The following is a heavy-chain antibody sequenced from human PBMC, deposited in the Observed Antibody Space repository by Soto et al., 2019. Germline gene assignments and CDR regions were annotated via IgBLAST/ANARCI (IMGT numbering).Heavy chain of an antibody. V-gene: IGHV4-59*12. Sequence: PSGSLSLTCTVSGGCICSYYWSWIRQHPGKGLEWIGYIYYSGSTNYNPSLKSRVTISVDTSKNQFSLKLSSVTAADTAVYYCARGGFYCSGGSCQGRWDAFDIWGQGTMVTVSS. J-gene: IGHJ3*02. CDR2: IYYSGST. CDR1: GGCICSYY. D-gene: IGHD2-15*01. CDR3: ARGGFYCSGGSCQGRWDAFDI.